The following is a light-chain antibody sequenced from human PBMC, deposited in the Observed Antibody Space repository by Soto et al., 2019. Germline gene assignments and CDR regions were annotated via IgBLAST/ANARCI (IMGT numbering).Light chain of an antibody. CDR1: QSVSNNY. Sequence: ELVLTQSPGTLSLSPGQRATLPCRASQSVSNNYLAWYQQKPGQAPRLLIYGASNRATGIPDRFSGSGSGTDFTLTISRLEPEDFAVYYCQQYGSSGTFGQGTKV. V-gene: IGKV3-20*01. CDR2: GAS. J-gene: IGKJ1*01. CDR3: QQYGSSGT.